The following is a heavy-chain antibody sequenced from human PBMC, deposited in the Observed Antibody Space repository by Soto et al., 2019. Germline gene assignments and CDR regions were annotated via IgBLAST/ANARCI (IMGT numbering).Heavy chain of an antibody. CDR1: GFTFSSYA. Sequence: GGSLRLSCAASGFTFSSYAMSWVRQAPGKGLEWVSAISGSGGSTYYADSVKGRFTISRDNSKNTLYLQMNSLRAEDTAVYYRAKVGYDSSGYYYITNYWGQGTLVTVSS. V-gene: IGHV3-23*01. D-gene: IGHD3-22*01. CDR2: ISGSGGST. J-gene: IGHJ4*02. CDR3: AKVGYDSSGYYYITNY.